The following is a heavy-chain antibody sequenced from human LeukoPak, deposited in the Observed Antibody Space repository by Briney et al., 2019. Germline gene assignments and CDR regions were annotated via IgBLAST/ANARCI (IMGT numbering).Heavy chain of an antibody. Sequence: PSETLSLTCTVSGGSISSYYWSWIRQPPGKGLEWIGYIYFSGSTNYNPSLKSRVTISVDTSKNQFSLKLNSVTAADTAVYYCARGPQAGNSDYWGQGTLVTVSS. J-gene: IGHJ4*02. D-gene: IGHD6-13*01. CDR3: ARGPQAGNSDY. V-gene: IGHV4-59*01. CDR2: IYFSGST. CDR1: GGSISSYY.